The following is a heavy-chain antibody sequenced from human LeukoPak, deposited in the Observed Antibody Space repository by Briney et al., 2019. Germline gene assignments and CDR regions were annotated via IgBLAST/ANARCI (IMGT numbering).Heavy chain of an antibody. CDR1: GYTFTSYG. D-gene: IGHD1-1*01. CDR3: ARGHNWNDERGYHGY. Sequence: ASVKVSCKASGYTFTSYGISWVRQAPGQGLEWMGWISAYNGNTNYAQKLQGRATMTTDTSTSTAYMELRSLRSDDTAVYYCARGHNWNDERGYHGYWGQGTLVTVSS. CDR2: ISAYNGNT. V-gene: IGHV1-18*01. J-gene: IGHJ4*02.